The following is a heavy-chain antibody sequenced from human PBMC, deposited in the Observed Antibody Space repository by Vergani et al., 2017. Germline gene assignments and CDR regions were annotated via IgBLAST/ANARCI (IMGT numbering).Heavy chain of an antibody. J-gene: IGHJ4*02. D-gene: IGHD2-15*01. CDR2: VLFDGSNE. CDR3: ARGLAYCHEGSCAL. V-gene: IGHV3-30*02. Sequence: QVQLVQSGGGGVQPGGSLRLSCVASGFTFNRYGMQWVRQAPGKGLEWVAYVLFDGSNEYYADSVKGRFIVSRDNSNDALYLQMNSLRTDDTAVYYCARGLAYCHEGSCALWGQGSVVTVSS. CDR1: GFTFNRYG.